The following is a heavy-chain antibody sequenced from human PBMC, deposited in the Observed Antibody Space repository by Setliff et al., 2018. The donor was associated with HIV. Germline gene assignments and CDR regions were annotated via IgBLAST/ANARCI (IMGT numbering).Heavy chain of an antibody. Sequence: GGSLRLSCAASGSTFSAYSLNWVRQAPGKGLEWISYISSSGGMYYADSVRGRFTISRDNGKNSLYLQMNRLRAEDTAVYYCGVTSMASSFDYWGQGALVTVSS. V-gene: IGHV3-48*01. CDR3: GVTSMASSFDY. CDR2: ISSSGGM. CDR1: GSTFSAYS. J-gene: IGHJ4*02. D-gene: IGHD5-18*01.